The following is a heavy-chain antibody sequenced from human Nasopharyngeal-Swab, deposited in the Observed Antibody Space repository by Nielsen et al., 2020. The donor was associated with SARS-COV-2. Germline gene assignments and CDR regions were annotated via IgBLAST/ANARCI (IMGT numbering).Heavy chain of an antibody. Sequence: GGSLRLSCAASGFTVSSNYMSWVRQAPGKGLEWVSVISGSGGSTYYADSVKGRFTISRDNSKNTLYLQMNSLRAEDTAVYYCAKGTVLEWLLLDYWGQGTLVTVSS. CDR2: ISGSGGST. D-gene: IGHD3-3*01. V-gene: IGHV3-23*01. CDR3: AKGTVLEWLLLDY. CDR1: GFTVSSNY. J-gene: IGHJ4*02.